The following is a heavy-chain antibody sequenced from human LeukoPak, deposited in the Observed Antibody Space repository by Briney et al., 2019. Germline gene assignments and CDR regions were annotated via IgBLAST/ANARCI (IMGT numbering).Heavy chain of an antibody. CDR3: AREDLWFGVLSHSDY. J-gene: IGHJ4*02. CDR1: GFTFSSYW. V-gene: IGHV3-74*01. Sequence: GGSLRLSCAASGFTFSSYWMHWVRQAPGKGLVWVSRISSDGSSTSYADSVKGRFTISRDNAKNTLFLQMNSLRAEDTAVYYCAREDLWFGVLSHSDYWGQGTLVTVSS. CDR2: ISSDGSST. D-gene: IGHD3-10*01.